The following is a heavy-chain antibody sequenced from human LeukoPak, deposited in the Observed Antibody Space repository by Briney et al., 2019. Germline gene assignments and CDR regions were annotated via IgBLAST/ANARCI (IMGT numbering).Heavy chain of an antibody. V-gene: IGHV1-8*01. J-gene: IGHJ5*02. CDR3: ARMNWLTTDNPNWFDP. D-gene: IGHD4-11*01. CDR1: GYTFTSYD. CDR2: MKPNSGDT. Sequence: VSVKVSCKASGYTFTSYDINWVRQANGQGLEWMGWMKPNSGDTGYAQKFQGRVTMTRNTSISTAYMELSSLRSEGTAVYYCARMNWLTTDNPNWFDPWGQGTLVTVSS.